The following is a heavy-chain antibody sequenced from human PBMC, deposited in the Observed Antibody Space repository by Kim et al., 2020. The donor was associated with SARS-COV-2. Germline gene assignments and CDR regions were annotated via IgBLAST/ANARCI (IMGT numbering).Heavy chain of an antibody. CDR1: GFTFSSYS. V-gene: IGHV3-21*01. D-gene: IGHD2-2*01. J-gene: IGHJ5*02. CDR2: ISSSSSYI. Sequence: GGSLRLSCAASGFTFSSYSMNWVRQAPGKGLEWVSSISSSSSYIYYADSVKGRFTISRDNAKNSLYLQMNSLRAEDTAVYYCARGCSTSCNWFDPWGQGTLVTVSS. CDR3: ARGCSTSCNWFDP.